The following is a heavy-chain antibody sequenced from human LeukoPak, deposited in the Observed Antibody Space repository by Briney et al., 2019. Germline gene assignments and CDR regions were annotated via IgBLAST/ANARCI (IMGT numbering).Heavy chain of an antibody. D-gene: IGHD5/OR15-5a*01. CDR2: IFSDGTT. J-gene: IGHJ5*02. V-gene: IGHV3-66*01. CDR1: GHIVSGNY. Sequence: GGSLRLSCAASGHIVSGNYMSWARQGPGKGLEWISVIFSDGTTHYAGSVKGRFTISRDNSKNTVYLQMNSLTVEDTAVYYCARGLPLQSIVRALDPRGRGTLVTVSS. CDR3: ARGLPLQSIVRALDP.